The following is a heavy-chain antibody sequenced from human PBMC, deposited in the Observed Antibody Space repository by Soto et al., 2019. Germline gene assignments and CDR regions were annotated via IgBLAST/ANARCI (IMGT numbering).Heavy chain of an antibody. Sequence: PSETLSLTCTVSGGSISSGDYYWTWIRQPPGKGLEWIGFIFDSGNTYYSPSLKSRVTLSIDTSKNQFSLHLNSVTAADTAVYYCAGEPKGGPAAGAFDIWGQGTMVTVS. CDR1: GGSISSGDYY. J-gene: IGHJ3*02. D-gene: IGHD2-2*01. CDR2: IFDSGNT. V-gene: IGHV4-30-4*01. CDR3: AGEPKGGPAAGAFDI.